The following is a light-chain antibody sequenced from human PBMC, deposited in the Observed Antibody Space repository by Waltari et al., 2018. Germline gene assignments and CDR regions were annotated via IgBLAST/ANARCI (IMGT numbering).Light chain of an antibody. CDR1: SNDVGGYKY. CDR3: SSYTSSTSVI. Sequence: QSALTQPASVSGSPGQSITISCTGTSNDVGGYKYVSWYQQHPGKAPKVLIYDVNNRPSGGSNPCSGSKSGNTASLTISGLQAEDEADYFCSSYTSSTSVIFGGGTKVTVL. V-gene: IGLV2-14*03. J-gene: IGLJ2*01. CDR2: DVN.